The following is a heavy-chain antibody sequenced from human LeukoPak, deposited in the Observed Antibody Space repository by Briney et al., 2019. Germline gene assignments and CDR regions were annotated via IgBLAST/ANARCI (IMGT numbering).Heavy chain of an antibody. CDR2: IYSGGST. J-gene: IGHJ4*02. V-gene: IGHV3-53*01. D-gene: IGHD3-3*01. CDR1: GFTVSSNY. Sequence: PGGSLRLSCAASGFTVSSNYMSWVRRAPGKGLEWVSVIYSGGSTYYADSVKGRFTISRDDSKNTLYLQMNSLRAEDTAVYYCASRDFWSGYYYSWGQGTLVTVSS. CDR3: ASRDFWSGYYYS.